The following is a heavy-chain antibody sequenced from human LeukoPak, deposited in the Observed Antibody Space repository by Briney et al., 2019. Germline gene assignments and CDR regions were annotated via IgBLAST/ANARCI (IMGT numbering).Heavy chain of an antibody. Sequence: GESLKLFCKGSGYSFTSYWIGWVRLLPGKGLEGMGIIYSGDSDTTYSPSFQGQVTISADKSISPAYLQWSTVKASDTAMYYCARDGRDGYNYYFDYWGQGTLVTVSS. CDR2: IYSGDSDT. CDR3: ARDGRDGYNYYFDY. V-gene: IGHV5-51*01. D-gene: IGHD5-24*01. J-gene: IGHJ4*02. CDR1: GYSFTSYW.